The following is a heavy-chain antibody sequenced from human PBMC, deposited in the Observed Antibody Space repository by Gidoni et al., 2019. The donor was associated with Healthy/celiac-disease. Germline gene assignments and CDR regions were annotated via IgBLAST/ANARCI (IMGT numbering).Heavy chain of an antibody. CDR3: AKARLIGSSWSRYYFDY. CDR2: ISGSGGST. D-gene: IGHD6-13*01. Sequence: EVQLVESGGGLVQPGGSLRLSCAASGFSFSSYAMSWVRHAPGKGLGWVSAISGSGGSTYYADSVKGRFTISRDNSKNTLYLQMNSLRAEDTAVYYCAKARLIGSSWSRYYFDYWGQGTLVTVSS. V-gene: IGHV3-23*04. J-gene: IGHJ4*02. CDR1: GFSFSSYA.